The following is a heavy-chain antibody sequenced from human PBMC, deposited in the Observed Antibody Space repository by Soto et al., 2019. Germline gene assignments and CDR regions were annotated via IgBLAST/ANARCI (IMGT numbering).Heavy chain of an antibody. CDR2: IYYSGSA. V-gene: IGHV4-31*03. Sequence: SETLSLTCSVSGGSISSSGYYWGWIRQHPGKGLEWIGYIYYSGSAYYNPSLKSRVTISADTSKNQFSLKLTSVTAADTAVYYCARMTVFGVFHFDYWGQGTLVTVSS. D-gene: IGHD3-3*01. CDR3: ARMTVFGVFHFDY. CDR1: GGSISSSGYY. J-gene: IGHJ4*02.